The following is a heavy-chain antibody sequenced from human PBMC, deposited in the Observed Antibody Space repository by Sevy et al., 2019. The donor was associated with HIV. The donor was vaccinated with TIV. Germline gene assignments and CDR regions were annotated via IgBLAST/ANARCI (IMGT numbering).Heavy chain of an antibody. CDR1: GYTFTNYY. CDR3: ARGDGTGRCFDW. V-gene: IGHV1-46*03. Sequence: ASVKVSCKASGYTFTNYYIHWVRQAPGQGLEWMGVINPSGGSTYYAQKFQGRVTMTRDTSTSTVYMELSSLRSEDTAVYYCARGDGTGRCFDWWDQGTLVTVSS. CDR2: INPSGGST. D-gene: IGHD6-13*01. J-gene: IGHJ4*02.